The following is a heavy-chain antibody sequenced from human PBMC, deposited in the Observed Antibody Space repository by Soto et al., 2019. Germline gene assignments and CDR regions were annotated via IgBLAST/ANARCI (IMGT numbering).Heavy chain of an antibody. J-gene: IGHJ5*02. D-gene: IGHD3-22*01. CDR1: GYTFTSYG. CDR2: ISAYNGNT. Sequence: QVQLVQSGAEVKKPGASVKVSCKASGYTFTSYGISWVRQAPGQGLEWMGWISAYNGNTNYAQKLQGRVTMTTDTSTSTDYLELRSLRSDDTAVYYCARESAPYYDSSGDPDPWGQGTLVTVSS. V-gene: IGHV1-18*01. CDR3: ARESAPYYDSSGDPDP.